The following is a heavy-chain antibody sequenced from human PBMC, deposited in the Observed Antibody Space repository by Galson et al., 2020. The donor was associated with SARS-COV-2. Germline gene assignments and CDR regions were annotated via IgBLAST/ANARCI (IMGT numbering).Heavy chain of an antibody. CDR2: INLDGSQR. D-gene: IGHD4-4*01. J-gene: IGHJ4*02. CDR1: GFTFSDFW. V-gene: IGHV3-7*01. CDR3: ARDDDYNTSDY. Sequence: GESLKISCAASGFTFSDFWMNWVRQAPGKRLEWVANINLDGSQRYYVDSVKGRFTISRDNAKNSLYLQINSLRAEDTAVYYCARDDDYNTSDYWGQGTLVTVSS.